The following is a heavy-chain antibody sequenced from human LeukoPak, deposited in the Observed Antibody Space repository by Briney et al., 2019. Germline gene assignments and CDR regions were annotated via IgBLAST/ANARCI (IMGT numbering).Heavy chain of an antibody. Sequence: SETLSLTCTVSGGSISSSSYYWSWIRQPAGKGLEWIGRIYTSGSTNYNPSLKSRVTMSVDTSKNQFSLKLSSVTAADTAVYYCARGEDSSGHFTSWEARLGYWGQGTLVTVSS. CDR1: GGSISSSSYY. J-gene: IGHJ4*02. CDR3: ARGEDSSGHFTSWEARLGY. V-gene: IGHV4-61*02. D-gene: IGHD3-22*01. CDR2: IYTSGST.